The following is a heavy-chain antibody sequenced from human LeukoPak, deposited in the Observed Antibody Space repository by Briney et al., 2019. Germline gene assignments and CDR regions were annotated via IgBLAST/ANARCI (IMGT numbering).Heavy chain of an antibody. J-gene: IGHJ4*02. Sequence: GGSLRLSCAASGFTVSSNYMSWVRQAPGKGLERVSVIYSGGSTYYADSVKGRFTISRHNSKNTLYLQMNSLRAEDTAVYYCARVSDGYNSIYFDYWGQGTLVTVSS. V-gene: IGHV3-53*04. CDR1: GFTVSSNY. D-gene: IGHD5-24*01. CDR2: IYSGGST. CDR3: ARVSDGYNSIYFDY.